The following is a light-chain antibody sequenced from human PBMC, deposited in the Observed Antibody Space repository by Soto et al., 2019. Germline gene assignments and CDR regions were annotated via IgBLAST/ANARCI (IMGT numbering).Light chain of an antibody. J-gene: IGKJ4*01. CDR3: HQYASSALT. CDR1: QSVNRY. V-gene: IGKV3-20*01. CDR2: GAS. Sequence: EIVLTQSPGTLSFSPGERATLSCRASQSVNRYLAWYQQKPGQAPRLLIYGASSRATGISDRFSGSRSGTVFTLTISILEPEDSEVYYCHQYASSALTFGGGTKVEIK.